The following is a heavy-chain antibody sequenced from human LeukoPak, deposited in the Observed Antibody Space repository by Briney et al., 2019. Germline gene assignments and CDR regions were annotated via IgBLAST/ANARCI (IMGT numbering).Heavy chain of an antibody. Sequence: GALRLSCAASGFTFSNAWMSWVRQAPGKGLEWVGRIKRKTDGGTTDYAAPVKGRFTISRDDSKNTLSLQMNSLKTEDTAVYYCTTDVTPPNWNDGLGYWGQGTLVTVSS. J-gene: IGHJ4*02. CDR2: IKRKTDGGTT. V-gene: IGHV3-15*01. CDR3: TTDVTPPNWNDGLGY. D-gene: IGHD1-1*01. CDR1: GFTFSNAW.